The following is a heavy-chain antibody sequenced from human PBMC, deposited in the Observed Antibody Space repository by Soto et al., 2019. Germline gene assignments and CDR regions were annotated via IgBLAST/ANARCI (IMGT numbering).Heavy chain of an antibody. V-gene: IGHV1-18*04. CDR2: ISAYNGNT. CDR1: GYTFTIYG. Sequence: APVNGSRKTSGYTFTIYGSSWLRQAPGQGLEWMGWISAYNGNTNYAQKLQGRVTMTTDTSTSTAYMELRSLRSDDTAVYYCARARAHYFDFWGQGTLVTVSS. J-gene: IGHJ4*02. CDR3: ARARAHYFDF.